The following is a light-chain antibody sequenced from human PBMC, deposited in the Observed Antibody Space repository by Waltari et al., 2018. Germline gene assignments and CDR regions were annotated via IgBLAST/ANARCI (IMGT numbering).Light chain of an antibody. Sequence: EIVMTQSPATLSVSPGERATLSCRASQSVSSNLAWYQQKPGQAPRLLIYGASTRATGIPARFSDSGSGTEFTLTISSLQSEDFAVYYCQQYNNWPPFGFGGGTKVEIK. CDR2: GAS. V-gene: IGKV3-15*01. CDR1: QSVSSN. CDR3: QQYNNWPPFG. J-gene: IGKJ4*01.